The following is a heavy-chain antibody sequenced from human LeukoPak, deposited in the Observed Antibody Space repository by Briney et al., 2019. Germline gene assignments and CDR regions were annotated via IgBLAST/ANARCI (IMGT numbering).Heavy chain of an antibody. V-gene: IGHV4-4*02. Sequence: PSETLSLTCGVSGGSITSTNWWGWVRQPPGQGLEWIGEVFLSGLTNYNPSLSSRVIMALDTSKNHLSLNLTSVTAADTAVYYCSRENGAFSPFGYWGQGTLVTVPS. CDR2: VFLSGLT. D-gene: IGHD2-8*01. J-gene: IGHJ4*02. CDR3: SRENGAFSPFGY. CDR1: GGSITSTNW.